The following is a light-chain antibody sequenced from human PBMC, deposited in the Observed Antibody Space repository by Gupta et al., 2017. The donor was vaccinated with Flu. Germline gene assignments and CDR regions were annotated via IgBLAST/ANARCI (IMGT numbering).Light chain of an antibody. CDR1: QSVLYTSNNKNY. V-gene: IGKV4-1*01. CDR3: HQYKTAPST. CDR2: WAS. Sequence: SLGERATINCKSSQSVLYTSNNKNYLAWYQHKPGQPPRLLIYWASTRESGVPDRFSGSGSGTDFTLTISSLQAEDVAVYYCHQYKTAPSTFGQGTKVDLK. J-gene: IGKJ1*01.